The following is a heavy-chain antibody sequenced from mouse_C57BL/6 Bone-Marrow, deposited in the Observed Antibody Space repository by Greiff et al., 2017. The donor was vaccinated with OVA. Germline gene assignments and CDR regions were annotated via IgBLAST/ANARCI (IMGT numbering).Heavy chain of an antibody. Sequence: EVQLVESGGGLVKPGGSLKLSCAASGFTFSSYAMSWVRQTPGKRLEWVGIISDGGSYTYYPENLKGRYTITRDNAKNNLYLQMSHLKSEDTAMYYCARDRNAWFAYWGQGTLVTVSA. CDR1: GFTFSSYA. CDR2: ISDGGSYT. V-gene: IGHV5-4*01. J-gene: IGHJ3*01. CDR3: ARDRNAWFAY.